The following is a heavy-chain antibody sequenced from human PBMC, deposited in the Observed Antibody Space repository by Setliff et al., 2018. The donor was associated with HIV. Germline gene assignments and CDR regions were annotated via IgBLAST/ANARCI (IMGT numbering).Heavy chain of an antibody. CDR1: GGSLSGYY. Sequence: SETLSLTCAVYGGSLSGYYWSWIRQPPGKGLEWIGEINHSGSTNYNQSLKSRVTISVDTSKNQFSLRLTSVTAADTAVYHCAREDPLLRPPGFYYYYMDVWGKGTTVTVSS. CDR2: INHSGST. CDR3: AREDPLLRPPGFYYYYMDV. V-gene: IGHV4-34*01. J-gene: IGHJ6*03.